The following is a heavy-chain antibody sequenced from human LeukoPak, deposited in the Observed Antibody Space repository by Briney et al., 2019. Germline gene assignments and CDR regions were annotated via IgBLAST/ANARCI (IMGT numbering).Heavy chain of an antibody. CDR2: IYYSGST. CDR3: ASHYYDSSGYYYFDY. V-gene: IGHV4-59*08. CDR1: GGSISSYY. D-gene: IGHD3-22*01. Sequence: SETLSLTCTVSGGSISSYYWSWMRQPPGKGLEWIGYIYYSGSTNYNPSLKSRVTISVDTSKNQFSLKLSSVTAADTAVYYCASHYYDSSGYYYFDYWGQGTLVTVSS. J-gene: IGHJ4*02.